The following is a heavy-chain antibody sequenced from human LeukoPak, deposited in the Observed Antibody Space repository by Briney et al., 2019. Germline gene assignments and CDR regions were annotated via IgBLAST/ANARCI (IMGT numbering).Heavy chain of an antibody. CDR2: ISAYNGNT. CDR3: AIRVTSNSVFDY. CDR1: GYTFSSYA. D-gene: IGHD4-23*01. V-gene: IGHV1-18*01. J-gene: IGHJ4*02. Sequence: GASVKVSCKASGYTFSSYAISWVRQAPGQGLEWMGWISAYNGNTNYAQKLQGRVTMTTDTSTNTAYMDLGSLRSDDTAVYYCAIRVTSNSVFDYWGQGTLVTVSS.